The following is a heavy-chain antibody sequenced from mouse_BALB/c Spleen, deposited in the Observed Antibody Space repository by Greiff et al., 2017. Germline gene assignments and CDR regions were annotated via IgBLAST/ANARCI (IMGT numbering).Heavy chain of an antibody. CDR3: AREMYQYYFDY. Sequence: EVQLQESGPGLVKPSQSLSLTCSVTGYSITSCYFWYWIRQFPGNQLEWMGYISYDGSTNYNPSLKNRISITRDTSKNQFFLKLNSVTTEDTATYYCAREMYQYYFDYWGQGTTLTVSS. V-gene: IGHV3-6*02. CDR1: GYSITSCYF. CDR2: ISYDGST. D-gene: IGHD5-1*01. J-gene: IGHJ2*01.